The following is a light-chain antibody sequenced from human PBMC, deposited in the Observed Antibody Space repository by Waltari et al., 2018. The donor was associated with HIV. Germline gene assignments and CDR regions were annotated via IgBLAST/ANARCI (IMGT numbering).Light chain of an antibody. CDR1: SSVVGCYNS. CDR3: CSYAGSNTYL. V-gene: IGLV2-23*02. J-gene: IGLJ1*01. Sequence: QSALPQPASVSGFPGQSLTISFPGSSSVVGCYNSFSWYQQHPGKAPKLLIYDVSKRPSGVSNRFSGSKSGNTASLTISGLQAEDEADYYCCSYAGSNTYLFGTGTEVTVL. CDR2: DVS.